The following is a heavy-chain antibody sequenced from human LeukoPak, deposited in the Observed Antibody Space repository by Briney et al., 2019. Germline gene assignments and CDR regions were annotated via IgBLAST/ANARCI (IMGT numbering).Heavy chain of an antibody. CDR2: IRSKTDGGSI. Sequence: GGSLRLSCAASGFTFSTYAMSWVRQAPGKGLEWVGRIRSKTDGGSIEYGAPVKGRFTISRDDSNNTLDLQMNSLTTEDTAVYYCTTGRVLWGQGTLVTVSS. CDR3: TTGRVL. V-gene: IGHV3-15*01. J-gene: IGHJ4*02. CDR1: GFTFSTYA.